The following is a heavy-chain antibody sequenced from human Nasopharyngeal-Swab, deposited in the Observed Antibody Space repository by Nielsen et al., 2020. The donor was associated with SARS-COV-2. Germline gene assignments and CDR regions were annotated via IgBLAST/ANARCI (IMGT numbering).Heavy chain of an antibody. D-gene: IGHD3-10*01. V-gene: IGHV3-21*01. CDR3: ARDAPEGYYYGSGSYYKQAFDI. J-gene: IGHJ3*02. Sequence: VRQAPGKGLEWGSSISSSSSYIYYADSVKGGFTISRDNAKNSLYLQMNSLRAEDTAVYYCARDAPEGYYYGSGSYYKQAFDIWGQGTMVTVSS. CDR2: ISSSSSYI.